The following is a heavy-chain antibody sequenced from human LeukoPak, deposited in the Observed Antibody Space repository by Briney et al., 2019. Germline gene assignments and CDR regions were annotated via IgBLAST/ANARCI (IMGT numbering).Heavy chain of an antibody. Sequence: QPGGSLRLSCAASGFTVSSNYMSWVRQAPGKGLEWVSVIYSGGSTYYADSVKGRFTISRENSKNTLYLQMNSLRAEDTAAYYCARDLGGNSFDYWGQGTLVTVSS. J-gene: IGHJ4*02. CDR1: GFTVSSNY. V-gene: IGHV3-53*01. CDR3: ARDLGGNSFDY. CDR2: IYSGGST. D-gene: IGHD4-23*01.